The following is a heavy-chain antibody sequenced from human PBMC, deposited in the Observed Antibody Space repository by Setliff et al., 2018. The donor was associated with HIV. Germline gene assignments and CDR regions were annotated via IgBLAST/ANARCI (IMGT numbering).Heavy chain of an antibody. D-gene: IGHD2-21*02. CDR3: ARGEACGGGCHYAFEL. CDR1: GDSISSDFH. Sequence: SETLSLTCTVSGDSISSDFHWGWIRQPPGKGLEWIASIYHSGNTYYMPSLQSRVTISVGMSKNQFSLKLNSVTAADTAVYYCARGEACGGGCHYAFELWGRGTMVTVSS. CDR2: IYHSGNT. J-gene: IGHJ3*01. V-gene: IGHV4-38-2*02.